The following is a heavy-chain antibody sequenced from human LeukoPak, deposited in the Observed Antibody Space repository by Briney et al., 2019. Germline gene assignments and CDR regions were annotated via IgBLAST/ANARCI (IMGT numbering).Heavy chain of an antibody. J-gene: IGHJ4*02. V-gene: IGHV3-74*01. CDR2: INSGGSGT. CDR1: GFTFNRCW. Sequence: GGSLRLSCVVSGFTFNRCWMNWVRQAPGKGLVWVSRINSGGSGTSYADSVEGRFTISRDNAKNTLYLQMNSLRAEDTAVYYCATSLGPLTEYWGQGTLVTVSS. CDR3: ATSLGPLTEY. D-gene: IGHD7-27*01.